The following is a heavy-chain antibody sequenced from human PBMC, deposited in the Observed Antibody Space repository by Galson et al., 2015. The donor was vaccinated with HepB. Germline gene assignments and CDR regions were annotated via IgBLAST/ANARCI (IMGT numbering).Heavy chain of an antibody. CDR2: INHSGST. D-gene: IGHD2-15*01. CDR1: GGSFSGYY. V-gene: IGHV4-34*01. Sequence: LSLTCAVYGGSFSGYYWSWIRQPPGKGLEWIGEINHSGSTNYNPSLKSRVTISVDTSKNQFSLKLSSVTAADTAVYYCARGRYCSGGSCRRNWFDPWGQGTLVTVSS. CDR3: ARGRYCSGGSCRRNWFDP. J-gene: IGHJ5*02.